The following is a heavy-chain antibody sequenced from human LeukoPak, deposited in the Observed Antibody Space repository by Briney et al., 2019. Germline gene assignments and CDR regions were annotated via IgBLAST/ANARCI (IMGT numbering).Heavy chain of an antibody. CDR1: GFTFDDYA. V-gene: IGHV3-48*01. Sequence: PGRSLRLPCAVSGFTFDDYAMHWVRQSPGKGLEWVSHISSSGSTIYYADSVKGRFSISRDNAKNSLYLQMNSLRIEDTAVFYCARDQYDTWSRRGNFDSWGQGTLVIVSS. CDR3: ARDQYDTWSRRGNFDS. D-gene: IGHD3-3*01. J-gene: IGHJ4*02. CDR2: ISSSGSTI.